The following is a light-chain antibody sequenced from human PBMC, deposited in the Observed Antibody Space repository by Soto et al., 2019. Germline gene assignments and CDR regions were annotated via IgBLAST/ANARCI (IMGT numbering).Light chain of an antibody. J-gene: IGKJ1*01. CDR3: QQSHSSPRT. CDR1: LTVTTY. Sequence: DMHITQAPSSLSASVRDGDTVSCWTSLTVTTYLTWYQQKPGKAPKLLIYAASSLHSGVPARFSGSGSGTDFTLTISSLQPEDFATYYCQQSHSSPRTFGQGTKVDIK. CDR2: AAS. V-gene: IGKV1-39*01.